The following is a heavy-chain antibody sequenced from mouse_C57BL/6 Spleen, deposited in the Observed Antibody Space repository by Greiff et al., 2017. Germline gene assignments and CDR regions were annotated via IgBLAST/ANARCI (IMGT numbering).Heavy chain of an antibody. CDR1: GYTFTSYW. CDR3: ATPQATSVYFDY. V-gene: IGHV1-55*01. J-gene: IGHJ2*01. Sequence: QVQLQQPGAELVKPGASVKMSCKASGYTFTSYWITWVKQRPGQGLEWIGDIYPGSGSTNYNEKFKSKATLTVDTSSSTAYMQLSSLTSEDSAVYYCATPQATSVYFDYWGQGTTRTVAS. D-gene: IGHD3-2*02. CDR2: IYPGSGST.